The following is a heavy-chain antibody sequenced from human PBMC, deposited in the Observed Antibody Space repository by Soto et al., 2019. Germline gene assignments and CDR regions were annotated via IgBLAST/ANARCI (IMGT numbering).Heavy chain of an antibody. J-gene: IGHJ4*02. D-gene: IGHD3-10*01. CDR2: ISDSGRT. V-gene: IGHV4-31*03. Sequence: SETLSLTCTVSDDSISSGGYYWSWIRQHPGKGLEWIGYISDSGRTYYNPSLKSRVTISEDTSKNQFSLKLRFVTAADTAVYYCATNDSGSRNFDYWGPGTLVTVPQ. CDR3: ATNDSGSRNFDY. CDR1: DDSISSGGYY.